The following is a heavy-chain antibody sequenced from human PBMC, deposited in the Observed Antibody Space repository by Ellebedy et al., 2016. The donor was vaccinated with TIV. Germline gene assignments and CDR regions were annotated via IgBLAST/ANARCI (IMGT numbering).Heavy chain of an antibody. CDR2: INAGNGNT. V-gene: IGHV1-3*01. J-gene: IGHJ4*02. Sequence: ASVKVSCKASGYTFTSYAMHWVRQAPGQRLEWMGWINAGNGNTKYSQKFQGRVTVTRDTSANIANMELSSLRSEDTAVYYCARAGYSSGYSGYFDYWGQGTLVTVSS. CDR1: GYTFTSYA. D-gene: IGHD5-18*01. CDR3: ARAGYSSGYSGYFDY.